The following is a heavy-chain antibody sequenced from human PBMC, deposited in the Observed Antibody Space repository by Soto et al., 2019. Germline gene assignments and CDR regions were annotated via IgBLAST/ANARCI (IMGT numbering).Heavy chain of an antibody. Sequence: GGSLRLSCAASGFTVSSYGMHWVRQAPGKGLEWVAVIWYDGSNKYYADSVKGRFTISRDNSKNTLYLQMNSLRAEDTAVYYCARALLWFGELSPNMDVWGKGTTVTVSS. V-gene: IGHV3-33*01. D-gene: IGHD3-10*01. CDR2: IWYDGSNK. CDR1: GFTVSSYG. CDR3: ARALLWFGELSPNMDV. J-gene: IGHJ6*03.